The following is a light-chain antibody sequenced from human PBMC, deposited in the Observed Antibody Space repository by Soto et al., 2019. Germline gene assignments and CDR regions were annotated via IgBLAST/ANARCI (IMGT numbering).Light chain of an antibody. CDR1: QSISSCY. V-gene: IGKV3-20*01. J-gene: IGKJ5*01. CDR2: GAS. Sequence: EIVLAQSPGALSLSRGERAALSCRASQSISSCYLSWYQQQPGQAPRLLIYGASSTATGIPHRFSGSGSETEFTLTISSLQSEDFAVYYCQQYSNWPPITFGQGTRLEIK. CDR3: QQYSNWPPIT.